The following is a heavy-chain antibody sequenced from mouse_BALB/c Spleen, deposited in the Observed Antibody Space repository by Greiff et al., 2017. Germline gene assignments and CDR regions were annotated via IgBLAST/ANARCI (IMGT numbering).Heavy chain of an antibody. CDR1: GFTFSDYY. CDR3: ARRALLGKYFDY. Sequence: EVKVVESGGGLVKPGGSLKLSCAASGFTFSDYYMYWVRQTPEKRLEWVATISDGGSYTYYPDSVKGRFTISRDNAKNNLYLQMSSLKSEDTAMYYCARRALLGKYFDYWGQGTTLTVSS. J-gene: IGHJ2*01. D-gene: IGHD4-1*01. V-gene: IGHV5-4*02. CDR2: ISDGGSYT.